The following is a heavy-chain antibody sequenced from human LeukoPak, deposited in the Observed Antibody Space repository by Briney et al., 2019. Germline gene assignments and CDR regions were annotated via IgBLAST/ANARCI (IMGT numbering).Heavy chain of an antibody. CDR1: VHAFAFHG. D-gene: IGHD2/OR15-2a*01. Sequence: GGSLRLSCAASVHAFAFHGMHWVRQAPGKGLERVAFIRYTGSHKYYADSVKGRFTISRDNSKNTLYLQMNSLRDDDTALYYCANCAARIGDYWGLGTLVTVSS. CDR2: IRYTGSHK. CDR3: ANCAARIGDY. V-gene: IGHV3-30*02. J-gene: IGHJ4*02.